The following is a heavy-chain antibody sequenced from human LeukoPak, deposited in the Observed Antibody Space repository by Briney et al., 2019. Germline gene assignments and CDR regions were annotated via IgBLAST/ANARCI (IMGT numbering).Heavy chain of an antibody. J-gene: IGHJ4*02. CDR2: ISSTSSYI. CDR3: ARVGYSSGWYFDY. D-gene: IGHD6-19*01. CDR1: GFTFSTYS. V-gene: IGHV3-21*01. Sequence: GGSLRLSCAASGFTFSTYSMNWVRQALGKGLEWVSSISSTSSYIYYADSVKGRFTISRDNAQKSLYLQMNSLRAEDTAVYYCARVGYSSGWYFDYWGQGTLVTVSP.